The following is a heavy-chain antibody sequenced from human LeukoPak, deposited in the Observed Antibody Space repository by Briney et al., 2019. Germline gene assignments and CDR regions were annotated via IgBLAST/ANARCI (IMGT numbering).Heavy chain of an antibody. CDR3: AKALVGTTYYDYVWGILDY. J-gene: IGHJ4*02. V-gene: IGHV3-30*18. CDR2: ISYDGSNK. D-gene: IGHD3-16*01. CDR1: GFTFSSYG. Sequence: GGSLRLSCAASGFTFSSYGMHWVRQAPGKGLEWVAVISYDGSNKYYADSVKGRFTISRDNSKNTLYLQMNSLRAEDTAVYYCAKALVGTTYYDYVWGILDYWGQGTLVTVSS.